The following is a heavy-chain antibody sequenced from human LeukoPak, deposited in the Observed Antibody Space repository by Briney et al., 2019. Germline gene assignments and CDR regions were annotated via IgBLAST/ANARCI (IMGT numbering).Heavy chain of an antibody. CDR2: IMAWGSWY. CDR3: ARSEAAGTVDY. D-gene: IGHD3-10*01. Sequence: GGALRVSWAASGFNFCKYWISWGRQAPGEGLGLVGDIMAWGSWYWCIDAVKGRFTISRDTVKNSLYLQKTSLRAEDTAVYYCARSEAAGTVDYWGQGALVTVSS. V-gene: IGHV3-7*01. J-gene: IGHJ4*02. CDR1: GFNFCKYW.